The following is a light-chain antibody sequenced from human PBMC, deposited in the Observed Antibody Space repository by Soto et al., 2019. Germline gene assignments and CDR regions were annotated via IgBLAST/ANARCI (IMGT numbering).Light chain of an antibody. J-gene: IGKJ1*01. CDR2: GAS. CDR3: QQYNNWPPWT. Sequence: EAVMTQSPATLSVSPGERATLSCRASQSVATDLAWYQQRPGQAPRLLIYGASSRATGIPDRFSGSGSGTEFTLTISSLQSEDFAVYYCQQYNNWPPWTFGQGTKVDIK. CDR1: QSVATD. V-gene: IGKV3D-15*01.